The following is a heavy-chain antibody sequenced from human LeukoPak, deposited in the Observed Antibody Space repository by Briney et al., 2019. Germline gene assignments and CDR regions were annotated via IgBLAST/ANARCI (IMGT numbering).Heavy chain of an antibody. D-gene: IGHD6-19*01. Sequence: GGSLRLSCTASGFTFSNYWMSGVRQAPGKGLEWVANIKQDGSVQYYVDSVKGRFTISRDNAKNSLYLQMNSLRAEDTAVYYCARKWAVTGSSYFDYWGQGTLVTVSS. CDR2: IKQDGSVQ. V-gene: IGHV3-7*03. CDR3: ARKWAVTGSSYFDY. J-gene: IGHJ4*02. CDR1: GFTFSNYW.